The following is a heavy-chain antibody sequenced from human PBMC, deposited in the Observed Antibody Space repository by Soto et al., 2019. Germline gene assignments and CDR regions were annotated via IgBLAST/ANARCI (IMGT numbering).Heavy chain of an antibody. D-gene: IGHD6-13*01. CDR3: ARDPDSSSRYYGMDV. J-gene: IGHJ6*02. V-gene: IGHV3-21*01. Sequence: PXGSLILSCSASGFTFSSYSMNWVRQAPGKGLEWVSSISSSSSYIYYADSVKGRFTISRDNAKNSLYLQMNSLRAEDTAVYYCARDPDSSSRYYGMDVWGQGPTVTVSS. CDR1: GFTFSSYS. CDR2: ISSSSSYI.